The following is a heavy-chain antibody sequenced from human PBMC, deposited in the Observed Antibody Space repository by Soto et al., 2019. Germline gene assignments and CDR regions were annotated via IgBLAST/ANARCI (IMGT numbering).Heavy chain of an antibody. CDR1: GFSLSTGGMR. J-gene: IGHJ4*02. Sequence: SGPTLVNPTQTLTLTCTFSGFSLSTGGMRVSWIRQPPGKALEWLARIDWDDDKFYSTSLKTRLTISKETSKNQVVLTMTNMDPVDTATYYCARIRSSVYDYWGQGTLVTVSS. CDR3: ARIRSSVYDY. V-gene: IGHV2-70*04. CDR2: IDWDDDK. D-gene: IGHD6-6*01.